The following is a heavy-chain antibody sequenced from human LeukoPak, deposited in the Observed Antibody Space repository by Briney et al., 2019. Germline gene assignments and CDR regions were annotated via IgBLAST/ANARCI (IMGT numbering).Heavy chain of an antibody. Sequence: GASVKVSCKASGYTFTGYYMHWVRQAPGQGLEWMGWINPNSGGTNYAQKFQGRVTMTRDTSISTAYMELSRLRSDDTAVYYCARAVPLGSSSNYYGSGSLGGINWFDPWGQGTLVTVSS. CDR1: GYTFTGYY. CDR2: INPNSGGT. CDR3: ARAVPLGSSSNYYGSGSLGGINWFDP. D-gene: IGHD3-10*01. V-gene: IGHV1-2*02. J-gene: IGHJ5*02.